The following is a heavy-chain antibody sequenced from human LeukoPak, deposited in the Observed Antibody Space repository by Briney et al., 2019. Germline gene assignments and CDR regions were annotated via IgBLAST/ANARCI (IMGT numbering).Heavy chain of an antibody. D-gene: IGHD5-24*01. CDR2: IYTSGST. CDR3: ARGLQENYFDY. Sequence: KSSETLSLTCSVSGGSISSGSYYWSWIRQPAGKGLEWIGRIYTSGSTNYNPSLKSRVTISVDTSKNQFSLKLSSVTAADTAVYYCARGLQENYFDYWGQGTLVTVSS. CDR1: GGSISSGSYY. J-gene: IGHJ4*02. V-gene: IGHV4-61*02.